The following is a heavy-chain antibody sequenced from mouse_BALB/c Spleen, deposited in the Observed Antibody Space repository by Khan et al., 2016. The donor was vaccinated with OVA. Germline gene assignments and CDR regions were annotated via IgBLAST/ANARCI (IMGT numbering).Heavy chain of an antibody. D-gene: IGHD1-2*01. V-gene: IGHV1-77*01. CDR3: ARRNYFVYTFAD. J-gene: IGHJ3*01. CDR1: GYTFTDYY. Sequence: QVRLQQSGAELARPGASVKLSCKASGYTFTDYYINWVKQRTGQGLEWIGEISPGSGDTYYNEKFKGKATLTADKSSSTAYMQLSSLTSEAAAVYFCARRNYFVYTFADWGQGTLVTVSA. CDR2: ISPGSGDT.